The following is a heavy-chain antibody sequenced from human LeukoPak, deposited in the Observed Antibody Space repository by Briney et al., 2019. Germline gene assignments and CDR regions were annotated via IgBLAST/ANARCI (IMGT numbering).Heavy chain of an antibody. CDR3: AGRIAVAGDRSGSEYFQH. CDR2: INHSGST. V-gene: IGHV4-34*01. J-gene: IGHJ1*01. D-gene: IGHD6-19*01. CDR1: GGSFSGYY. Sequence: TSETLSLTCAVYGGSFSGYYWSWIRQPPGKGLEWIGEINHSGSTNYNPSLKSRVTISVDTSKNQFSLKLSSVTVADTAVYYCAGRIAVAGDRSGSEYFQHWGQGTLVTVSS.